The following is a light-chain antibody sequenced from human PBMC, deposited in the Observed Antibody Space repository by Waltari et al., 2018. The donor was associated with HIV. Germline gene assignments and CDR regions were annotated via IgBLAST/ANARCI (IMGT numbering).Light chain of an antibody. CDR2: EVS. V-gene: IGLV2-14*01. J-gene: IGLJ2*01. Sequence: ALPQPASVSGSAGHSITLACPGSSSDLGGYNYVSWYPHHPRKAPKHLIYEVSKRPSGFPDRFSGSKSGNTASLIIPGLQAGDEADYYCGTYTSSRTLAVFGGGTKLTVL. CDR3: GTYTSSRTLAV. CDR1: SSDLGGYNY.